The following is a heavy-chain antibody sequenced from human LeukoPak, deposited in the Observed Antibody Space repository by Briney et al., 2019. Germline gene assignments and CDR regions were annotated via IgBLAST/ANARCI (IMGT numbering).Heavy chain of an antibody. CDR3: ARDDNWNDKPFDF. D-gene: IGHD1-20*01. V-gene: IGHV3-21*01. CDR1: GFNLRAYN. Sequence: PGGSLRLSCAASGFNLRAYNMNWVRQAPGKGLEWVSSISTSSSYIYYADSVKGRFTISRDNAENSLYLQVHSLRVEDTALYYCARDDNWNDKPFDFWGQGTLVTVSS. J-gene: IGHJ4*02. CDR2: ISTSSSYI.